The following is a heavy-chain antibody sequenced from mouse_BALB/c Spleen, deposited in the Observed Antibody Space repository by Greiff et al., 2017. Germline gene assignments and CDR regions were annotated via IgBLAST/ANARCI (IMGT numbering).Heavy chain of an antibody. V-gene: IGHV5-15*02. J-gene: IGHJ4*01. CDR2: ISNLAYSI. Sequence: EVQLVESGGGLVQPGGSRKLSCAASGFTFSDYGMAWVRQAPGKGPEWVAFISNLAYSIYYADTVTGRFTISRENAKNTLYLEMSSLRSEDTAMYSCARDGVYYAMEDWGQGTSVTVSS. CDR3: ARDGVYYAMED. CDR1: GFTFSDYG. D-gene: IGHD1-1*02.